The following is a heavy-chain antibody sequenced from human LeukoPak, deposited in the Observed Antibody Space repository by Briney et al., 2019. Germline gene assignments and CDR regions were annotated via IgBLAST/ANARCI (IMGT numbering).Heavy chain of an antibody. J-gene: IGHJ4*02. V-gene: IGHV4-39*01. CDR1: GVSVSSSTYY. CDR2: IYYSGST. CDR3: ARHGYALDY. Sequence: SSETLSLTCTVSGVSVSSSTYYWGWIRQSPGKGLEWIGSIYYSGSTYSNPSLMSRVTISVDTSKNQFSLRLSSVTAADTAVYYCARHGYALDYWGQGTLVIVSS. D-gene: IGHD3-16*01.